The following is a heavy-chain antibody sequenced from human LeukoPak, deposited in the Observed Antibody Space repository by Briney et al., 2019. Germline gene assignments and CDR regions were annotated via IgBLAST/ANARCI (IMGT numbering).Heavy chain of an antibody. CDR2: ISGNGGVI. D-gene: IGHD1-1*01. CDR3: ARDPRTVRI. CDR1: GFTFSDNY. V-gene: IGHV3-11*04. Sequence: GGSLRLSCAASGFTFSDNYMTWVRQAPGKGLEWLSYISGNGGVIQYADSVKGRFTISRDNAKNLLYLQVDSLRVEDTAIYYCARDPRTVRIWGQGTLVTVSS. J-gene: IGHJ4*02.